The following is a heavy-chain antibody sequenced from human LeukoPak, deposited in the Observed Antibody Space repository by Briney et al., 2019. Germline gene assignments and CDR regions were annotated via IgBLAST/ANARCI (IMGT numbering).Heavy chain of an antibody. Sequence: GGSLRLSCTASGFTVTTYAMSWVRQAPGKGLKWVSGISGSGSSTCYADSVKGRFTISRDTSKNTLYLEMNSLRADDTAVYYCAKCGMSTIGELDYWGQGTLVTVSS. CDR3: AKCGMSTIGELDY. V-gene: IGHV3-23*01. CDR2: ISGSGSST. CDR1: GFTVTTYA. J-gene: IGHJ4*02. D-gene: IGHD5-24*01.